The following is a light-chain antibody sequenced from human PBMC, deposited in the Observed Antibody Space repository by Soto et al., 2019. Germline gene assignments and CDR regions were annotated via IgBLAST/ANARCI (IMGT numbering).Light chain of an antibody. CDR3: GTWDDSLVSYV. Sequence: QSVLTQPPSVSEAPGQRVTVSCSGTSKNIGDNHVSWYQHVPGMAPKLVVYDNDRRPSELPGRFSGSKSGTSATLVITGLQTGDEADYYCGTWDDSLVSYVFGTGTKVTVL. V-gene: IGLV1-51*01. J-gene: IGLJ1*01. CDR1: SKNIGDNH. CDR2: DND.